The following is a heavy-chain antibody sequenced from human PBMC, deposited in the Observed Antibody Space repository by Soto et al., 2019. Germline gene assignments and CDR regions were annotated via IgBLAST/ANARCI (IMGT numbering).Heavy chain of an antibody. D-gene: IGHD3-10*01. CDR2: IWYDGSNK. CDR3: ARDRSWGYGSGSYYPFDY. CDR1: GFTFSSYG. J-gene: IGHJ4*02. Sequence: GGSLRLSCAASGFTFSSYGMHWVRQAPGKGLEWVAVIWYDGSNKYYADSVKGRFTISRDNSKNTLYLQMNSLRAEDTAVYYCARDRSWGYGSGSYYPFDYWGQGTLVTVSS. V-gene: IGHV3-33*01.